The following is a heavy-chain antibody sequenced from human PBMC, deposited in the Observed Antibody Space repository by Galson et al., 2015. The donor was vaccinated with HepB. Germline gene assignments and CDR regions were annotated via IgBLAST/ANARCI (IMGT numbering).Heavy chain of an antibody. Sequence: SLRLSCAASGFPFSNNGMHWVRQAPGKGLEWVAVTSNDETFKKYADSVKGRFTISRDNSKNTLYLQLNSLRPDDTAVYYCVKGCEVGCKTIALDPWGQGSLVTGSS. J-gene: IGHJ5*02. D-gene: IGHD3-9*01. CDR3: VKGCEVGCKTIALDP. CDR1: GFPFSNNG. CDR2: TSNDETFK. V-gene: IGHV3-30*18.